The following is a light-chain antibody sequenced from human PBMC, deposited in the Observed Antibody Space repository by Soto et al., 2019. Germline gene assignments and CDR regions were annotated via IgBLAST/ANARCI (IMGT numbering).Light chain of an antibody. CDR1: QSVLYSSDNKNF. CDR3: QQYFTTPWT. V-gene: IGKV4-1*01. Sequence: DIVMTQSPDSLAVSLGARATIKCKSSQSVLYSSDNKNFLSWYRQRPEQPPKLLIYSASTRESGVPDRFSGSGSGTDFTLTISSLQAEDVALYYCQQYFTTPWTFGPGTKVEIK. CDR2: SAS. J-gene: IGKJ1*01.